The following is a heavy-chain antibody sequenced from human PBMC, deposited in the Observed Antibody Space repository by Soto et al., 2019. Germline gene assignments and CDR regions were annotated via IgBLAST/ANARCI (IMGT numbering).Heavy chain of an antibody. J-gene: IGHJ2*01. V-gene: IGHV3-21*02. D-gene: IGHD1-26*01. CDR3: ARGSWEVLSRGYFDL. CDR2: ISTSSSYI. Sequence: EVQLVESGGGLVKPGGSLRLSCAASGFTFNNYNMHWVRQAPGKGLEWVSSISTSSSYIYYADSVKGRFTISRDNAKNSLYLQMNSLRAEDTAVYYCARGSWEVLSRGYFDLWGRGTLVTVSS. CDR1: GFTFNNYN.